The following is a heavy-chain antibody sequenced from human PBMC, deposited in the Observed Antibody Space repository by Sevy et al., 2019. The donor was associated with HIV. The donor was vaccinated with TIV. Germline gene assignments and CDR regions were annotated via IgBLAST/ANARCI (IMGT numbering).Heavy chain of an antibody. Sequence: SETLSLTCTVSGDSISSYYWRWIRQPPGKGLEWIGYFFYSGSTNYNPSLKSRVTISVDTTKNQVSLKVRSVTAADTAVYYCARGIAAPRGMDVWGQGTTVTVSS. CDR1: GDSISSYY. CDR2: FFYSGST. V-gene: IGHV4-59*01. D-gene: IGHD6-13*01. J-gene: IGHJ6*02. CDR3: ARGIAAPRGMDV.